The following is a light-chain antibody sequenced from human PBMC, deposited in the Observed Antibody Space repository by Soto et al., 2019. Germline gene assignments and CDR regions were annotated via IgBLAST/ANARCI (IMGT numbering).Light chain of an antibody. CDR1: QSIGRF. J-gene: IGKJ5*01. CDR3: HQSYSPPPHT. V-gene: IGKV1-39*01. CDR2: DGS. Sequence: DIQMTQSPSSLSASVGDRVTISCRASQSIGRFLNWYQQKPGKAPTLLIYDGSSLQSGVPSSFSGSGSATDFALTISSLQPEDFATYYSHQSYSPPPHTFGQGTRLEIK.